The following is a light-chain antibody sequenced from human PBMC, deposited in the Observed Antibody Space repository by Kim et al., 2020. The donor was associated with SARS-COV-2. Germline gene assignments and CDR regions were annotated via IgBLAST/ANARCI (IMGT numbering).Light chain of an antibody. V-gene: IGLV3-9*01. CDR2: RDT. Sequence: SVALGQTVKITCDGDDLSSKNVFWYQQKPGQAPVMLIYRDTSRPSAIPERFSGSNLGRPATLTISGAQAEDEADYYCQVWDNTAVVFGGGTKVTVL. CDR1: DLSSKN. J-gene: IGLJ2*01. CDR3: QVWDNTAVV.